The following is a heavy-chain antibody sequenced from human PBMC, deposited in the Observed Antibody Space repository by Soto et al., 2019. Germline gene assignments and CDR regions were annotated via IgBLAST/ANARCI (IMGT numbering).Heavy chain of an antibody. CDR2: ISYDGSNK. D-gene: IGHD3-3*01. J-gene: IGHJ6*02. Sequence: QVQLVESGGGVVQPGRSLRLSCAASGFTFSSYAMHWVRQAPGKGLEWVAVISYDGSNKYYADSVKGRFTISRDNSKNSLYLQMNSLGAEDTAVYYGARDTPYYDFWSGYYGEVNPHGYYCYGMDVWGQGTTVTVSS. V-gene: IGHV3-30-3*01. CDR1: GFTFSSYA. CDR3: ARDTPYYDFWSGYYGEVNPHGYYCYGMDV.